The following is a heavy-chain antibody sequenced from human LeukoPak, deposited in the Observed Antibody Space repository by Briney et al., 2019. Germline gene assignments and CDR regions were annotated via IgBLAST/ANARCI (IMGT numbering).Heavy chain of an antibody. CDR3: VRTYPLFYMDV. CDR2: ITSSSSSN. Sequence: GGSLRLSCAASGFTVSSNYMNWVRQAPGKGLEWISYITSSSSSNSYADSVKGRFSISRDNAKNSLYLQMKNLRAADTAVYYCVRTYPLFYMDVWGKGTTVTVSS. V-gene: IGHV3-48*01. CDR1: GFTVSSNY. J-gene: IGHJ6*03.